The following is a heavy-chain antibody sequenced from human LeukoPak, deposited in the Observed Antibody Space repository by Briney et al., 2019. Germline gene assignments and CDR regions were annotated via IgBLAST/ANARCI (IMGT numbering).Heavy chain of an antibody. Sequence: PGGSLRLSCAASRFTFSSYSMNWVRQAPGKGLEWVSSISSSGSYIYYADSVKGRFTISRDNSKNTLYLQMNSLRAEDTAVYYCARGKHYYYDSSLEGYWGQGTLVTVSS. D-gene: IGHD3-22*01. CDR2: ISSSGSYI. J-gene: IGHJ4*02. CDR1: RFTFSSYS. V-gene: IGHV3-21*01. CDR3: ARGKHYYYDSSLEGY.